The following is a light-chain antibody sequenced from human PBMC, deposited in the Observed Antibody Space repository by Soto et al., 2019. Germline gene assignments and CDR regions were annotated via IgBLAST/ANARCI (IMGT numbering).Light chain of an antibody. CDR3: QQDGSAPFT. CDR1: QSINSNY. V-gene: IGKV3-20*01. J-gene: IGKJ3*01. Sequence: DTVLTQSPGTLSLSPGERATLSCRASQSINSNYLAWYQQKPAQAPRLLIYGVSNRATGIPDRFSGSGSGTDFTLTISRLEPEDFAVYYCQQDGSAPFTFGPVTKVDIK. CDR2: GVS.